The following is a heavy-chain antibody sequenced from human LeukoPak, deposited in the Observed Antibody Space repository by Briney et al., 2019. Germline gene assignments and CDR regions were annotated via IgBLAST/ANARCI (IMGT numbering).Heavy chain of an antibody. CDR3: ANANIPAAIMWY. CDR2: ISGDGGST. J-gene: IGHJ4*02. D-gene: IGHD2-2*01. V-gene: IGHV3-43*02. CDR1: GFTFDDYA. Sequence: GGSLRLSCAASGFTFDDYAMHWVRQAPGKGLEWVSLISGDGGSTYYADSVKGRFTISRDNSKNSLYLQMNSLRTEDTALYYCANANIPAAIMWYWGQGTLVTVSS.